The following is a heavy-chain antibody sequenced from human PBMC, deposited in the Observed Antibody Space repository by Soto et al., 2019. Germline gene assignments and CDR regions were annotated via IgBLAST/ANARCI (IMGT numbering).Heavy chain of an antibody. Sequence: PSETLSLTCTVSGGSISSYYWSWIRQPPGKGLEWIGYIYYSGSTNYNPSLKSRVTISVDTSKNQFSLKLSSVTAADTAVYYCARDRFLAGDYLYGMDVWGQGTKVTV. CDR3: ARDRFLAGDYLYGMDV. D-gene: IGHD5-12*01. V-gene: IGHV4-59*01. CDR2: IYYSGST. J-gene: IGHJ6*02. CDR1: GGSISSYY.